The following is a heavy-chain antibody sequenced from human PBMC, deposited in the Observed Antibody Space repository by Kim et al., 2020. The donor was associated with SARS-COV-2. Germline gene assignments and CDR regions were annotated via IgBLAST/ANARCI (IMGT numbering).Heavy chain of an antibody. CDR1: GFTFSSYG. V-gene: IGHV3-33*01. D-gene: IGHD5-18*01. CDR2: IWYDGSNK. Sequence: GGSLRLSCAASGFTFSSYGMHWVRQAPGKGLEWVAVIWYDGSNKYYADSVKGRFTISRDNSKNTLYLQMNSLRAEDTAVYYCARDPEVRGYSYGSSFDYRGQGTLVTVSS. J-gene: IGHJ4*02. CDR3: ARDPEVRGYSYGSSFDY.